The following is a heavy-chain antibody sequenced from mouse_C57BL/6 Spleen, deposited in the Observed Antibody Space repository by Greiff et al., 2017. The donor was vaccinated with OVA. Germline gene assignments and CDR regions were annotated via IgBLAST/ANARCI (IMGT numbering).Heavy chain of an antibody. CDR1: GFTFSSYG. V-gene: IGHV5-6*01. J-gene: IGHJ2*01. CDR2: ISSGGSYT. Sequence: EVKLMDSGGDLVKPGGSLKLSCAASGFTFSSYGMSWVRQTPDKRLEWVATISSGGSYTYYPDSVKGRFTISRDNAKNTLYLQMSSLKSEDTAMYYCARHESGYFDYWGQGTTLTVSS. CDR3: ARHESGYFDY. D-gene: IGHD1-3*01.